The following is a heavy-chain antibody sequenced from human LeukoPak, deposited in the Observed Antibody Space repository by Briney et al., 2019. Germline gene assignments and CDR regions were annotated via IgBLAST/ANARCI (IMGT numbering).Heavy chain of an antibody. Sequence: ASETLSLTCTVSGGSIISYFWSWIRQPPGKGPEWIGYIFDSGTTNYNPRTNYNPSLKSRVTVSLDTSKNHFSLKLSSVTAADTAVYFCARGGVTTIAQYDYWGQGILVTVSS. CDR1: GGSIISYF. CDR2: IFDSGTTNYNPRT. J-gene: IGHJ4*02. V-gene: IGHV4-59*01. CDR3: ARGGVTTIAQYDY. D-gene: IGHD5-12*01.